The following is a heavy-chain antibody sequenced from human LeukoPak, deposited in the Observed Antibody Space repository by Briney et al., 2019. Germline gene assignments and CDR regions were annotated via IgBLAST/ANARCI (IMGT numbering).Heavy chain of an antibody. J-gene: IGHJ4*02. V-gene: IGHV3-23*01. Sequence: GGSLRLSCAASGFTFSSYAMSWVRQAPGKGLEWVSAISGSGGSTYYADSVKGRFTISRDNSKNRLYLQMNSLRAEDTAVYYCAREGITGTTSPYFDYWGQGTLVTVSS. CDR1: GFTFSSYA. CDR3: AREGITGTTSPYFDY. D-gene: IGHD1-20*01. CDR2: ISGSGGST.